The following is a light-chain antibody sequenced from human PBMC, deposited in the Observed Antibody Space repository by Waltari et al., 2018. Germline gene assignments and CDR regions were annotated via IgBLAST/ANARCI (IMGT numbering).Light chain of an antibody. CDR3: QQYGTSVLVS. CDR1: QSLNNNY. Sequence: IVLTQSPGTLPLSPGERATLSCRASQSLNNNYLAWYQQKPGQAPRLLIYDTSTRATGIPDRFSDSGSGTDFTLTISRLEPEDFAVYYCQQYGTSVLVSFGGGTKVEIK. V-gene: IGKV3-20*01. J-gene: IGKJ4*01. CDR2: DTS.